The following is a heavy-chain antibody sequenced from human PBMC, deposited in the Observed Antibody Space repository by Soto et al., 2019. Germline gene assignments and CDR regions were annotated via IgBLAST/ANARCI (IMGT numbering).Heavy chain of an antibody. CDR1: GGSISSYY. CDR3: ARDGPASSSSWYDY. CDR2: IYTSVST. Sequence: SETRSRTCTVAGGSISSYYWCCIRHPVGNGLESIVRIYTSVSTNYNPSLKSRVTISVDTSKNQFSLKLSSVTAADTAVYYCARDGPASSSSWYDYWGQGNLVTVSS. D-gene: IGHD6-13*01. J-gene: IGHJ4*02. V-gene: IGHV4-4*07.